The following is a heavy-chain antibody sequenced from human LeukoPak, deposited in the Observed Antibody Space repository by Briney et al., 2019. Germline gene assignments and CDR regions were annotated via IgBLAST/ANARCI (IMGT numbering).Heavy chain of an antibody. CDR2: IYYSGST. V-gene: IGHV4-30-4*01. CDR3: ARDCPSGSYYSCAFDI. J-gene: IGHJ3*02. Sequence: PSETLSLTCTVSGGSISSGDYYWSWIRQPPGKGQEWIGYIYYSGSTYYNPSLKSRVTISVDTSKNQFSLKLSSVTAADTAVYYCARDCPSGSYYSCAFDIWGQGTMVTVSS. CDR1: GGSISSGDYY. D-gene: IGHD1-26*01.